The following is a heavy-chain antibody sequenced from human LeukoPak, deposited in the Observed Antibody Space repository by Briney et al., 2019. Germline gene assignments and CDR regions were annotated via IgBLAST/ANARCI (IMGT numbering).Heavy chain of an antibody. D-gene: IGHD4-17*01. V-gene: IGHV3-73*01. CDR2: IRGKANSYAT. J-gene: IGHJ4*02. CDR3: TSAKRYGYYGNDY. Sequence: PGGSLRLSCAASGFSFSGSAMHWVRPPSGKGLEWVGRIRGKANSYATAYAASVNGRFTISRNDSKKTAYLQLISLKTEDTSVYYSTSAKRYGYYGNDYWGQGTEVTVTS. CDR1: GFSFSGSA.